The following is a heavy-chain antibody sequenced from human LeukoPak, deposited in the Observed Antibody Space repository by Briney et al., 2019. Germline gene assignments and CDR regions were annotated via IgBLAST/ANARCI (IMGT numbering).Heavy chain of an antibody. V-gene: IGHV3-23*01. CDR2: ISGSGGST. Sequence: GGSLRLSCAASGFTFNNYAMSWVRQAPGKGLEWVSAISGSGGSTYYADSVKGRFTISRDNSKNPVYVQMNSLRAEDTAVYYFGKRGGVITAALDYWGQGTLVTVSS. J-gene: IGHJ4*02. CDR1: GFTFNNYA. CDR3: GKRGGVITAALDY. D-gene: IGHD6-13*01.